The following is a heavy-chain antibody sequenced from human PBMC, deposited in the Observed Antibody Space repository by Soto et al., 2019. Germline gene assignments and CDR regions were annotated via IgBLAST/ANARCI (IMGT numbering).Heavy chain of an antibody. D-gene: IGHD4-17*01. V-gene: IGHV1-69*08. CDR1: GGTFSSYT. Sequence: QVQLVQSGAEVKKPGSSVKVSCKASGGTFSSYTISWVRQAPGQGLEWMGRIIPILGIANYAQKFQGRVTITXAKXTXRAYMELSSLRSEDTAVYYCARDEGPGDYESTHRDYWGQGTLVTVSS. CDR2: IIPILGIA. CDR3: ARDEGPGDYESTHRDY. J-gene: IGHJ4*02.